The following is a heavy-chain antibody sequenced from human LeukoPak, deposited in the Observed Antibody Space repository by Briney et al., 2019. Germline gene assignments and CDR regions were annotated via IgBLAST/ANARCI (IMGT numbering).Heavy chain of an antibody. CDR1: GGSISSGSYY. V-gene: IGHV4-61*02. D-gene: IGHD3-10*01. J-gene: IGHJ3*02. CDR2: IYTSGST. CDR3: ASRVSDYGSGSFESDAFDI. Sequence: SETLSLTCTVSGGSISSGSYYWSWIRQPAGKGLEWIGRIYTSGSTNYNPSLKSRVTISVDTSKNQFSLKLSSVTAADTAVYYCASRVSDYGSGSFESDAFDIWGQGTMVTVSS.